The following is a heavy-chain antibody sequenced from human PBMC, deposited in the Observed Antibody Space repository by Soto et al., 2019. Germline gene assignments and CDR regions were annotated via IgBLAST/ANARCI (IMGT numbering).Heavy chain of an antibody. V-gene: IGHV1-69*01. J-gene: IGHJ4*02. D-gene: IGHD1-26*01. CDR2: IIPSFGKG. Sequence: QVQLVQSGAEAKRPGSSVKVSCKASGGTFSSYAISWVRQAPGQGLEWLGGIIPSFGKGNYQQTFQDRVTITADESTRTAYMDLIGLRSADTAVYFCARVGGVGAPPGADYWGQGTLVTVSS. CDR1: GGTFSSYA. CDR3: ARVGGVGAPPGADY.